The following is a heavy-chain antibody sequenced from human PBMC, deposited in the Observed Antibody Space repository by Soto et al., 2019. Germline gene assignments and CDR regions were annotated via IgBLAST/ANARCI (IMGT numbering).Heavy chain of an antibody. CDR1: GYTFTSYG. J-gene: IGHJ5*02. D-gene: IGHD2-15*01. CDR2: ISAYNGNT. CDR3: ARCKGGSCYNWFDP. Sequence: GASLKVSCKASGYTFTSYGISWVRQAPGQGLEWMGWISAYNGNTNYAQKLQGRVTMTTDTSTSTAYMELRSLRSDDTAVYYCARCKGGSCYNWFDPWGQGTLVTVPQ. V-gene: IGHV1-18*01.